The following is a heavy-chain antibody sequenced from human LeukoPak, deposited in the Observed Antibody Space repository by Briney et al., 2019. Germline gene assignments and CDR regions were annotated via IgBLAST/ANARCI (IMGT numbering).Heavy chain of an antibody. V-gene: IGHV1-46*01. J-gene: IGHJ5*02. CDR3: ARDGSSGALKWGSDP. Sequence: ASVKVSCTASGYTFTSYYMHWVRQAPGQGLEWMGIINPSGGSTSYAQKFQGRVTMTRDMSTSTAYMELSSLRSDDTAVYYCARDGSSGALKWGSDPWGQGTLVTVSS. D-gene: IGHD1-26*01. CDR1: GYTFTSYY. CDR2: INPSGGST.